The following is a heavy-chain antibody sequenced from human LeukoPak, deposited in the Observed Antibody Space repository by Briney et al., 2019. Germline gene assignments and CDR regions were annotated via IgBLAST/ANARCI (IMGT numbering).Heavy chain of an antibody. Sequence: GGSLRLSCAASGSTFSSYAMSWVRQAPGKGLEWVSAISGSGGSTYYADSVKGRFTISRGNSKNTLYLQMNSLRAEDTAVYYCARVYDGYYYDSRGLSGYWGQGTLVTVSS. CDR1: GSTFSSYA. J-gene: IGHJ4*02. V-gene: IGHV3-23*01. D-gene: IGHD3-22*01. CDR3: ARVYDGYYYDSRGLSGY. CDR2: ISGSGGST.